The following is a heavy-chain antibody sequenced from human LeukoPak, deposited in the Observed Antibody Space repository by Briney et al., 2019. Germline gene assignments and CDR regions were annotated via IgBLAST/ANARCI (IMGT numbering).Heavy chain of an antibody. J-gene: IGHJ4*02. Sequence: SETLSLTCAVYGGSFSGYYWSWIRQPPGKGLEWIGEINHSGGTNYNPSLKSRVTISVDTSKNQFSLKLSSVTAADTAVYYCARVRWGYYAYWGQGTLVTVSS. CDR3: ARVRWGYYAY. V-gene: IGHV4-34*01. CDR1: GGSFSGYY. CDR2: INHSGGT. D-gene: IGHD3-10*01.